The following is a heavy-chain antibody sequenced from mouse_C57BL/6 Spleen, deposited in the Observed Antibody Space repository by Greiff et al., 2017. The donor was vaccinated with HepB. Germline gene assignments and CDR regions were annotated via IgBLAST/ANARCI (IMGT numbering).Heavy chain of an antibody. CDR1: GYTFTEST. Sequence: QVQLQQSGAELVKPGASVKLSCTASGYTFTESTIHWVKQRFGHGLAWIGWFYPGSGSIKYNEKFQDKATLTADKSASTVYMELSRLTSEDSSVYVWARNDDGRWPEGFDYWGQGTTLTVAS. CDR3: ARNDDGRWPEGFDY. J-gene: IGHJ2*01. D-gene: IGHD2-3*01. CDR2: FYPGSGSI. V-gene: IGHV1-62-2*01.